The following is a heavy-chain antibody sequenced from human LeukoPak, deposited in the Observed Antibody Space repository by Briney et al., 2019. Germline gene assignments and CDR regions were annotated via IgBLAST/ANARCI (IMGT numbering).Heavy chain of an antibody. V-gene: IGHV1-69*04. D-gene: IGHD2-2*01. CDR3: AKLKIYCSSTSCSNLYYYHGMDV. CDR2: IIPILGIA. J-gene: IGHJ6*02. CDR1: GGTFSSYA. Sequence: ASVKVSCKASGGTFSSYAISWVRQAPGQGLEWMGRIIPILGIANYAQKFQGRVTITADKSTSTAYMELSSLRSEDTAVYYCAKLKIYCSSTSCSNLYYYHGMDVWGQGTTVTVSS.